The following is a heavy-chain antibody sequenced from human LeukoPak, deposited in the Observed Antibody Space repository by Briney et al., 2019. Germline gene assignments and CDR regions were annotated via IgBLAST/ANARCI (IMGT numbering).Heavy chain of an antibody. CDR3: ARGRYCADGVCYFDY. V-gene: IGHV3-7*01. J-gene: IGHJ4*02. CDR1: GFTFSRYW. CDR2: IKQDESEK. Sequence: GGSLRLSCAASGFTFSRYWMSWVRQAPGKGLGWVANIKQDESEKYYVDSVKGRFTSSRDNAKNSLYLQMNSLRAEDTAVYYCARGRYCADGVCYFDYWGQGTLVTVSS. D-gene: IGHD2-8*01.